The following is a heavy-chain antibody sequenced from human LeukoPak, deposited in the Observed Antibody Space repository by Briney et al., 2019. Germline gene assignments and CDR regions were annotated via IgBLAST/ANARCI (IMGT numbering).Heavy chain of an antibody. CDR2: MNYGGST. Sequence: SETLSLTCTVSGGSISNNDYFWGWIRQPPGKGLEWIGSMNYGGSTHDNPSLKSRVTISVDTSKNQVSLKLSSVTAADTAVYYCARRVPGRSCNWFDPWGQGTLVTVSS. CDR3: ARRVPGRSCNWFDP. J-gene: IGHJ5*02. CDR1: GGSISNNDYF. D-gene: IGHD2-2*01. V-gene: IGHV4-39*01.